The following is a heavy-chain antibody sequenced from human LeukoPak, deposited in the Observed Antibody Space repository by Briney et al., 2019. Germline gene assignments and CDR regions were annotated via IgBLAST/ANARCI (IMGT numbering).Heavy chain of an antibody. Sequence: PSETLSLTCTVSGFSISSGHYWGWVRQPPGKGLEWIGYIYTSGSTNYNPSLKSRVTISVDTSKNQFSLKLSSVTAADTAVYYCARHEGSLYSPYDYWGQGTLVTVSS. J-gene: IGHJ4*02. CDR3: ARHEGSLYSPYDY. CDR1: GFSISSGHY. D-gene: IGHD2-21*01. CDR2: IYTSGST. V-gene: IGHV4-4*09.